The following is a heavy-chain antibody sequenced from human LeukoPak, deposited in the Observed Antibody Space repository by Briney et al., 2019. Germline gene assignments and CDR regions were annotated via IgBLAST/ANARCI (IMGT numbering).Heavy chain of an antibody. CDR3: ARRYCSGGSCYEHY. D-gene: IGHD2-15*01. Sequence: PGGSLRLSCAASGFTFRSYGMHWVRQAPGMGLEWVAIISSDGSNKFYADSVKGRFTISRDNSKNTLYLQMNSLRAEDTAVYYCARRYCSGGSCYEHYWGQGTLVTVSS. CDR1: GFTFRSYG. CDR2: ISSDGSNK. V-gene: IGHV3-30*03. J-gene: IGHJ4*02.